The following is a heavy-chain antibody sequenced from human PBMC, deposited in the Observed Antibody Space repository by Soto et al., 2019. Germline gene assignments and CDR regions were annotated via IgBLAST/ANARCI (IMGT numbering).Heavy chain of an antibody. D-gene: IGHD2-2*01. CDR1: GFTFSSYA. CDR2: ISGSGGST. V-gene: IGHV3-23*01. CDR3: AKDEGAVVVPAAINLFDY. J-gene: IGHJ4*02. Sequence: EVQLLESGGGLVQPGGSLRLSCAASGFTFSSYAMSWVRQAPGKGLEWVSAISGSGGSTYYADSVEGRFTISRDNSKNTLYLLMNSLRAEDTAVYYCAKDEGAVVVPAAINLFDYWGQGTLVTVSS.